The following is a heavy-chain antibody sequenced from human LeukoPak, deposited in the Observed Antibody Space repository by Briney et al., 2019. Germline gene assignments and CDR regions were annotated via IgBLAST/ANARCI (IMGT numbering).Heavy chain of an antibody. Sequence: ASVKVSCKASGYTFTSYGISWVRQAPGQGLEWMGWISAYNGNTNYAQKLQGRVTMTTDTSTSTAYMELRSLRSDDTAVYYCARAPYYDFWSGYSKYYFDYWGQGTLVTLSS. CDR2: ISAYNGNT. CDR1: GYTFTSYG. V-gene: IGHV1-18*01. CDR3: ARAPYYDFWSGYSKYYFDY. J-gene: IGHJ4*02. D-gene: IGHD3-3*01.